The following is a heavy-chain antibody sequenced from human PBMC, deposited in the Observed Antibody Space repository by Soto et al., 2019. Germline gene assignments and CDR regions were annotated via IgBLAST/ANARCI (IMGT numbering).Heavy chain of an antibody. Sequence: GGSLRLSCAASGFTFSSYGMHWVRQAPGKGLEWVAVISYDGSNKYYADSVKGRFTISRDNSKNTLYLQMNSLRAEDTAVYYCAKDGGIVVVPAASILDYWGQGTLVTVSS. J-gene: IGHJ4*02. V-gene: IGHV3-30*18. CDR3: AKDGGIVVVPAASILDY. CDR1: GFTFSSYG. CDR2: ISYDGSNK. D-gene: IGHD2-2*01.